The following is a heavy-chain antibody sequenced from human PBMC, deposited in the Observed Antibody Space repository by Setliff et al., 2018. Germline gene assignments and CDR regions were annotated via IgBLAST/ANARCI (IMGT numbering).Heavy chain of an antibody. Sequence: ASVKVSCKASGYTFTDFGINWVRQAPGQGLDWLGWISPYNGHTNYAQKLQGRVTMTTDTSTNTAHMELGSLTTDDTAVYYCARVESMVRGKNILRRFDYWGQGIQVTVSS. D-gene: IGHD3-10*01. J-gene: IGHJ4*02. CDR1: GYTFTDFG. CDR3: ARVESMVRGKNILRRFDY. CDR2: ISPYNGHT. V-gene: IGHV1-18*01.